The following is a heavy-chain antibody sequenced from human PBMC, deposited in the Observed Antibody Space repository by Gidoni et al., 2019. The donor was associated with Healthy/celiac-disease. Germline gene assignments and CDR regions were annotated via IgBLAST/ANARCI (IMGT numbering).Heavy chain of an antibody. D-gene: IGHD3-22*01. CDR2: IWYDGSNK. CDR3: ARDAGGIVGDY. CDR1: GFTFSSYG. V-gene: IGHV3-33*01. J-gene: IGHJ4*02. Sequence: QVQLVESGGGVVQPGRSLRLSCAASGFTFSSYGMHWVRQAPGKGLEWVAVIWYDGSNKYYADSVKGRFTISRDNSKNTLYLQMNSLRAEDTAVYYCARDAGGIVGDYWGQGTLVTVSS.